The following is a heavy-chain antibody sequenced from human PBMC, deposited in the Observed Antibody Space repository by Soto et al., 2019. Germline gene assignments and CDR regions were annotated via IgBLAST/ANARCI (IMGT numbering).Heavy chain of an antibody. Sequence: QVQLVQSGAEVKKPGSSVKVSCKASGGTFSSYTISWGRQAPGQGLEWMGRIIPILGIANYAQKFQGRVTITADKSTSTAYMELSSLRSEDTAVYYCARGYSSGWSGDWFDPWGQGTLVTVSS. V-gene: IGHV1-69*02. CDR3: ARGYSSGWSGDWFDP. J-gene: IGHJ5*02. D-gene: IGHD6-19*01. CDR2: IIPILGIA. CDR1: GGTFSSYT.